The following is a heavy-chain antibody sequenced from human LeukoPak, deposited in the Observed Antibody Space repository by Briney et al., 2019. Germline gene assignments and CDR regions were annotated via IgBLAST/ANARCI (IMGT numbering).Heavy chain of an antibody. CDR1: GFTFDDYA. J-gene: IGHJ5*02. CDR2: ISWNSGSI. D-gene: IGHD2-2*01. Sequence: GRSLRLSCAASGFTFDDYAMHWVRQAPGKGLEWVSGISWNSGSIGYADSVKGRFTISRDNAKNSLYLQMNSLRAEDTAVYYCAGGRYCSSTSCYGPGGFDPWGQGTLVTVSS. V-gene: IGHV3-9*01. CDR3: AGGRYCSSTSCYGPGGFDP.